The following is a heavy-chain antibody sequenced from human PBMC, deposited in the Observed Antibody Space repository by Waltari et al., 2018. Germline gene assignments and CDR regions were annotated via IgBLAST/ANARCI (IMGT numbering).Heavy chain of an antibody. CDR2: INHSGST. CDR3: ARGRGYSVVVRGVDTGFCWFDP. V-gene: IGHV4-34*01. D-gene: IGHD3-10*01. CDR1: GGSFSGYY. Sequence: QVQLQQWGAGLLSPSATLSPTCAVYGGSFSGYYWTWIRQPPGKGLEWIGEINHSGSTNYNPSLKSRVTISIDTPRNQFSLKLSSVTAADTAVYYCARGRGYSVVVRGVDTGFCWFDPWGQGTLVTVSS. J-gene: IGHJ5*02.